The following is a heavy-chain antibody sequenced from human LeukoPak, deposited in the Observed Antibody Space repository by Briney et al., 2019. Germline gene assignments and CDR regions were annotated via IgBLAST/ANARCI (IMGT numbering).Heavy chain of an antibody. CDR2: IYYSGST. V-gene: IGHV4-39*01. CDR1: GGSISSSSYY. Sequence: AETLSLTCTVSGGSISSSSYYWGWIRQPPGKGLEWIGSIYYSGSTYYNPSLKSRVTISVDTSKNQFSLKLSSVTAADTAVYYCASNIVVVPAATPFDYWGQGTLVTVSS. D-gene: IGHD2-2*01. J-gene: IGHJ4*02. CDR3: ASNIVVVPAATPFDY.